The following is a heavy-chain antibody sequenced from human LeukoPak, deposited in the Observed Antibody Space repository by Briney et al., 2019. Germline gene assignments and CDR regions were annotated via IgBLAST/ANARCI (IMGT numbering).Heavy chain of an antibody. CDR3: AREDGIVGDSSAFDI. CDR2: INGRSNYI. CDR1: GFTFSTYT. Sequence: KSGGSLRLSCATSGFTFSTYTMNWVRQAPGKGLEWVSSINGRSNYIYYADSVEGRFTISRDNAKNSLYLQMNSVRVEDTAVYYCAREDGIVGDSSAFDIWGQGTMVTVSS. V-gene: IGHV3-21*01. D-gene: IGHD1-26*01. J-gene: IGHJ3*02.